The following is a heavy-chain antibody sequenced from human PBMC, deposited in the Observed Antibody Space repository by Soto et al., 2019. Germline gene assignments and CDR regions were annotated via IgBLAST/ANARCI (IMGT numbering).Heavy chain of an antibody. V-gene: IGHV1-18*01. CDR2: ISAYNGNT. D-gene: IGHD2-15*01. CDR1: GYTFTSYG. CDR3: ARDLVVDATNWFDP. J-gene: IGHJ5*02. Sequence: ASVKVSCKAFGYTFTSYGISWVRQAPGQGLEWMGWISAYNGNTNYAQKLQGRVTMTTDTSTSTAYMELRSLRSDDTAVYYCARDLVVDATNWFDPWGQGTLVTVSS.